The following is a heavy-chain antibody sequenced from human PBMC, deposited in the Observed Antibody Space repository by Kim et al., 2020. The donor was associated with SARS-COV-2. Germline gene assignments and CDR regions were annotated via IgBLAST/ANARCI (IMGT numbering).Heavy chain of an antibody. J-gene: IGHJ4*02. Sequence: GGSLRLSCAASRFTFSSYAMSWVRQAPGKGLEWVSVISGSGGSTDYVDSVKGRFTISRDNSKNTLYLQMNSLRAEDTAVYYCAKHDSSGYYYFGYWGQGTLVTVSS. CDR2: ISGSGGST. V-gene: IGHV3-23*01. D-gene: IGHD3-22*01. CDR1: RFTFSSYA. CDR3: AKHDSSGYYYFGY.